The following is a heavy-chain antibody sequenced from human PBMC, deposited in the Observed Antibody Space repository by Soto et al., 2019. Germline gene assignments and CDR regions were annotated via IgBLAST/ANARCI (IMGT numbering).Heavy chain of an antibody. Sequence: QLQLQESGPGLVKPSETLSLTCTVSGGSISSSSYYWGWIRQPPGKGLEWIGSIYYSGSTYYNPSLKSRVTISVDTSKNQFSLKLSSVTAADTAVYYCARHSPTSAGGWFDPWGQGTLVTVSS. CDR1: GGSISSSSYY. J-gene: IGHJ5*02. D-gene: IGHD3-16*01. V-gene: IGHV4-39*01. CDR2: IYYSGST. CDR3: ARHSPTSAGGWFDP.